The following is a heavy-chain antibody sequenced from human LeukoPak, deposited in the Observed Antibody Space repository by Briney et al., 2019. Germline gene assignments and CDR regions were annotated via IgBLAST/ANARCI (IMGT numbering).Heavy chain of an antibody. CDR1: GFTFTAYY. D-gene: IGHD2-21*02. V-gene: IGHV1-2*02. J-gene: IGHJ4*02. CDR3: ARDGDSTAPDSDF. Sequence: GASVKVSCKASGFTFTAYYLYWVRQPPGQGLECVGFINLNNGATGYAQNFQGRVTMTRDTSISTAFMELSSLRSDDTAVYYCARDGDSTAPDSDFWGQGALVTVSS. CDR2: INLNNGAT.